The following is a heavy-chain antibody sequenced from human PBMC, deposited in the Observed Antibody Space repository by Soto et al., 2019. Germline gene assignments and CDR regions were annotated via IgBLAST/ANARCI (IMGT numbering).Heavy chain of an antibody. J-gene: IGHJ3*02. D-gene: IGHD6-6*01. CDR3: AREACARRDAFDI. V-gene: IGHV4-59*01. Sequence: ETLSLTCTVSGGSISSYYWSWIRQPPGKGLEWIGYIYYSGSTNYNPSLKSRVTISVDTSKNQLSLKLSSVTAADTAVYYCAREACARRDAFDISGQGTIVTVSS. CDR1: GGSISSYY. CDR2: IYYSGST.